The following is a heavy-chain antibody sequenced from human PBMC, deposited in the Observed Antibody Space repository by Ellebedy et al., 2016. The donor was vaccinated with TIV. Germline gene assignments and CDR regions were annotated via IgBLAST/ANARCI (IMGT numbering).Heavy chain of an antibody. CDR2: IYYSGST. D-gene: IGHD2-15*01. J-gene: IGHJ6*02. Sequence: MPSETLSLTCTVSGGSISSSSYYWGWIRQPPGKGLEWIGYIYYSGSTNYNPSLKSRVTISVDTSKNQFSLKLSSVTAADTAVYYCARAGTAPFTLLPGYGMDVWGQGTTVTVSS. CDR1: GGSISSSSYY. CDR3: ARAGTAPFTLLPGYGMDV. V-gene: IGHV4-61*05.